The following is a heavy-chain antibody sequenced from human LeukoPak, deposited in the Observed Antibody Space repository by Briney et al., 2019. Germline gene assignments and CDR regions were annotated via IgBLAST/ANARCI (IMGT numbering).Heavy chain of an antibody. CDR1: GFAFSSHG. CDR2: ILYDGSNE. CDR3: AKDGTGGYYYLDY. V-gene: IGHV3-30*18. Sequence: TGGSLRLSCAASGFAFSSHGMHWVRQAPGMGLEGVALILYDGSNEYYADSVQGRFTISRDSSRNTLYLQMNSLRAEDTAVYYCAKDGTGGYYYLDYWGQGTLVTVSS. J-gene: IGHJ4*02. D-gene: IGHD3-22*01.